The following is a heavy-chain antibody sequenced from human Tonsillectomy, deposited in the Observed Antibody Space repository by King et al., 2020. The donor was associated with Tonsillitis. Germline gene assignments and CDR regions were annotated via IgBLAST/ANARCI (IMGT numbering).Heavy chain of an antibody. CDR3: ARADYGHSGWFDP. Sequence: QLVQSGPEVRRPGASVRVSCGASGYSFSSYGINWVRQAPGQGLEWMAWVSGYNGNTNPAQPLQGRVTFSVDDYTSTAYMELTSLRSDDTAVYYCARADYGHSGWFDPWGKGTLVTVSA. D-gene: IGHD4-17*01. J-gene: IGHJ5*02. V-gene: IGHV1-18*01. CDR1: GYSFSSYG. CDR2: VSGYNGNT.